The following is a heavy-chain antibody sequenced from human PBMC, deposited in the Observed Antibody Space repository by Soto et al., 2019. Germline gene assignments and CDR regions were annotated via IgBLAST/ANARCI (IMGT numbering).Heavy chain of an antibody. CDR2: INHSGST. CDR1: GGSFSGYY. Sequence: SLTCAVYGGSFSGYYWSWIRQPPGKGLEWIGEINHSGSTNYNPSLKSRVTISVDTSKNQFSLKLSSVTAADTAVYYCHIVVVPAAILAFDIWGQGTMVTVSS. D-gene: IGHD2-2*01. V-gene: IGHV4-34*01. CDR3: HIVVVPAAILAFDI. J-gene: IGHJ3*02.